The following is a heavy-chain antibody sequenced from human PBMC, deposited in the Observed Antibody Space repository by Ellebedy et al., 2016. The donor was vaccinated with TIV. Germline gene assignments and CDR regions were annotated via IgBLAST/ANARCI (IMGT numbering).Heavy chain of an antibody. CDR1: GGSISSYY. Sequence: MPSETLSLTCTVSGGSISSYYWSWIRQPPGKGLEWIGSISYSGSTNYNPSLKSRVTISVDTSKNQFSLKLSSVTAADTAVYYCARGGWAVVTNFDYWGQGTLVTVSS. CDR3: ARGGWAVVTNFDY. V-gene: IGHV4-59*01. CDR2: ISYSGST. J-gene: IGHJ4*02. D-gene: IGHD4-23*01.